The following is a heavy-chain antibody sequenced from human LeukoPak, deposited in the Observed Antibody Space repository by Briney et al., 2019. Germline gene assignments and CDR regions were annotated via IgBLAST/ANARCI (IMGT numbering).Heavy chain of an antibody. CDR2: IYHSGST. CDR3: VRDRTNYGSQSVGAYYYYGLDV. D-gene: IGHD3-10*01. J-gene: IGHJ6*02. CDR1: GDSISSSSYY. Sequence: PSETLSLTCTVSGDSISSSSYYWGWIRQPPGKGLEWIGSIYHSGSTYYNPSLKSRVTISVDTPKNKFSLKLTSVTAADTAMYYCVRDRTNYGSQSVGAYYYYGLDVWGQGTTVTVSS. V-gene: IGHV4-39*07.